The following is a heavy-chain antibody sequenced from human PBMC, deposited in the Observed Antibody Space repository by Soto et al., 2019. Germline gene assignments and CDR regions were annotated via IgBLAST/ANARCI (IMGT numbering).Heavy chain of an antibody. D-gene: IGHD2-2*01. CDR3: ARDLVVLVPAAIFYYYGMDV. V-gene: IGHV3-66*01. CDR1: GGTVSSNY. CDR2: IYSGGST. J-gene: IGHJ6*02. Sequence: GGSLRLSCAASGGTVSSNYMSWVRQAPGKGLEWVSVIYSGGSTYYADSVKGRFTISRDNSKNTLYLQMNSLRAEDTAVYYCARDLVVLVPAAIFYYYGMDVWGQGTTVTVSS.